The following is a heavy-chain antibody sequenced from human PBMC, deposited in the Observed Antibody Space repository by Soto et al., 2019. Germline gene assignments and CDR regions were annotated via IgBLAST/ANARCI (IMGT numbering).Heavy chain of an antibody. V-gene: IGHV3-30-3*01. J-gene: IGHJ4*02. D-gene: IGHD3-22*01. CDR2: ISYDGSNK. CDR1: GVTFSSYA. Sequence: GGSLRLSCAASGVTFSSYAMHWVRQAPGKGLEWVAVISYDGSNKYYADSVKGRFTISRDNSKNTLYLQMNSLRAEDTAVYYCAKGDPSYDSSGYQFDYWGQGTLVTVSS. CDR3: AKGDPSYDSSGYQFDY.